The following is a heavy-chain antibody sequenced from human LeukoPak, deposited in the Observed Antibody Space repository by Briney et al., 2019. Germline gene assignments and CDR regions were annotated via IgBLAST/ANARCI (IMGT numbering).Heavy chain of an antibody. D-gene: IGHD5-18*01. CDR1: GYTFTSYG. CDR2: IIPIFGTA. V-gene: IGHV1-69*05. J-gene: IGHJ6*03. CDR3: ARGPEVQLWYTDYYYYMDV. Sequence: SVKVSCKASGYTFTSYGISWVRQAPGQGLEWMGRIIPIFGTANYAQKFQGRVTITTDESTSTAYMELSSLRSEDTAVYYSARGPEVQLWYTDYYYYMDVWGKGTTVTVSS.